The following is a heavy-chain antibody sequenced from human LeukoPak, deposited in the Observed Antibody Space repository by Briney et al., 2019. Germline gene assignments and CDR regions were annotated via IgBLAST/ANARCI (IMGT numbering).Heavy chain of an antibody. Sequence: GGSLRLSCTASGFTFGDYAMSWFRQAPGKGLEWVGFIRSKAYGGTTEYAASVKGRFTISRDDSKSIAYLQMNSLKTEDTAVYYCTRDGDYGSGSYFPPYAFDIWGQGTMVTVSS. D-gene: IGHD3-10*01. CDR2: IRSKAYGGTT. J-gene: IGHJ3*02. CDR3: TRDGDYGSGSYFPPYAFDI. CDR1: GFTFGDYA. V-gene: IGHV3-49*03.